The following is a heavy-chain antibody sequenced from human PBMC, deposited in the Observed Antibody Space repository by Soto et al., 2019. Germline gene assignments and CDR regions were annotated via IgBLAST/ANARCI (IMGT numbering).Heavy chain of an antibody. J-gene: IGHJ4*02. CDR2: INNDGSDT. V-gene: IGHV3-74*01. CDR3: VRDDSGATNGIDY. Sequence: GGSLRLSCAASGFTFSSYWMHWVRQAPGKGLVWVSHINNDGSDTTYADSVRGRFTSSRDNAKNTLYLQMDSLRAEDTAVYYCVRDDSGATNGIDYWGQGTLVTVSS. CDR1: GFTFSSYW. D-gene: IGHD1-1*01.